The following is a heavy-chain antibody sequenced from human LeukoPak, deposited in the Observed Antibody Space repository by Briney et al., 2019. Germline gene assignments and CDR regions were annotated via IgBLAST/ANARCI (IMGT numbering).Heavy chain of an antibody. D-gene: IGHD6-13*01. Sequence: PGGSLRLSCAASGFTFSSYAMSWVRQAPGKGLEWVANIKQDGSEKYYVGPVKGRFTISRDNAKNSLYLQMNSLRAEDTAVYYCARSLVRGIAAAGYWGQGTLVTVSS. J-gene: IGHJ4*02. CDR2: IKQDGSEK. V-gene: IGHV3-7*01. CDR1: GFTFSSYA. CDR3: ARSLVRGIAAAGY.